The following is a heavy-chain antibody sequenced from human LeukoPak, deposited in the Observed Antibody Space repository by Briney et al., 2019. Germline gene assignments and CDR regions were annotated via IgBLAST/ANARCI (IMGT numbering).Heavy chain of an antibody. V-gene: IGHV4-4*02. CDR1: VGSITTTNY. CDR3: SRESGPYSPFGH. J-gene: IGHJ4*02. CDR2: ISLSGYT. D-gene: IGHD1-26*01. Sequence: SGTLSLTCRVSVGSITTTNYWSLVRQSPGRGLEWIGEISLSGYTSFNPTLRGRVTMSLDESKNHLSSTLTSVTAADTAIYYCSRESGPYSPFGHWGQGILVTVTT.